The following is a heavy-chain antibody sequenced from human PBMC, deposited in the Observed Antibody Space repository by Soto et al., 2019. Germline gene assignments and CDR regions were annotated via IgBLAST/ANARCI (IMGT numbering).Heavy chain of an antibody. J-gene: IGHJ4*02. CDR2: IKQDGSEK. Sequence: GGAERRSCAACGFTFSSYCMSWVRQAPGKGLEWVANIKQDGSEKYYVDSVKGRFTISRDNAKNSLYLQMNSLRAEDTAVYYCARERYFDYWGQGTLVTVSS. CDR3: ARERYFDY. CDR1: GFTFSSYC. V-gene: IGHV3-7*01.